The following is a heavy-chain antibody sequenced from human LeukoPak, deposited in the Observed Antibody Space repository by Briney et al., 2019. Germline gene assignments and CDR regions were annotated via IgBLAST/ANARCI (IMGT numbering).Heavy chain of an antibody. Sequence: PSETLSLTCTVSGGSISSYYWSWIRQPPGKGLEWIGYIYYTRSTHYNPSLKSPVTISVDTSKNQSSLKLSSVPAAATAVYYCARVRYSDVLTGYYGDGYFDYWGQGTLVTVSS. CDR1: GGSISSYY. J-gene: IGHJ4*02. V-gene: IGHV4-59*01. D-gene: IGHD3-9*01. CDR3: ARVRYSDVLTGYYGDGYFDY. CDR2: IYYTRST.